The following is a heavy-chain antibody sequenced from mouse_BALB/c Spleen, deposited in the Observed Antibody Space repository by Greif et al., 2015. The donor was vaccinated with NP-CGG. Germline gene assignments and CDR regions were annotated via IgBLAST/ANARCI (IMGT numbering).Heavy chain of an antibody. CDR3: ASNYGSRNYFDY. D-gene: IGHD1-1*01. J-gene: IGHJ2*01. CDR1: YTFSSYW. V-gene: IGHV1-9*01. CDR2: ILPGSGST. Sequence: QVQLQQSGAELMKPGASVKISCKAGYTFSSYWIEWVKQRPGHGLEWIGEILPGSGSTNYNEKFKGKATFTADTSSNTAYMQLSSLTSEDSAVYYCASNYGSRNYFDYWGQGTTLTVSS.